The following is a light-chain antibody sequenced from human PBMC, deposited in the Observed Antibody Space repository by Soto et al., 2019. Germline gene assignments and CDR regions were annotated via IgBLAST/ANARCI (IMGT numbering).Light chain of an antibody. V-gene: IGKV3-15*01. CDR1: QSVSNN. J-gene: IGKJ3*01. Sequence: EIMMTQSPATLSVSPGERATLSCRASQSVSNNLAWYQQKPGQAPRLLIYGASTRATGIPDRFSGGGSGTDFTLTISRLEPEDFAVYYCQQYGNWPRLTFGPGTKVDI. CDR3: QQYGNWPRLT. CDR2: GAS.